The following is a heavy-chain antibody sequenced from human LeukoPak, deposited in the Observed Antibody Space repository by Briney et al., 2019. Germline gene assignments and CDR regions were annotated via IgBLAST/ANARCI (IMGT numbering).Heavy chain of an antibody. CDR1: GFTFSNYA. Sequence: GGSLRLSCAASGFTFSNYAMGWVRQAPGKGLEWVSTISGGGNTFYADSVKGRLTISRDNSKNTAYLQMNSLRAEDTALYYCAKDGQLGSSDAFDIWGRGTMVTVSS. CDR2: ISGGGNT. D-gene: IGHD1-1*01. CDR3: AKDGQLGSSDAFDI. J-gene: IGHJ3*02. V-gene: IGHV3-23*01.